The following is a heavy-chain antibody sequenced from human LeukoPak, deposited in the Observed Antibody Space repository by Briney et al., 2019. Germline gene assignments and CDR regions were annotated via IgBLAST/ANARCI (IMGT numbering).Heavy chain of an antibody. CDR3: AGGNYYDSSGYYFPFDY. CDR2: INHSGST. CDR1: GGSFSGYY. V-gene: IGHV4-34*01. D-gene: IGHD3-22*01. Sequence: PSETLSLTCAVYGGSFSGYYWSWIRQPPGKGLEWIGEINHSGSTNYNPSLKSRVTISVDTSKNQFSLKLSSVTAADTVVYYCAGGNYYDSSGYYFPFDYWGQGTLATVSS. J-gene: IGHJ4*02.